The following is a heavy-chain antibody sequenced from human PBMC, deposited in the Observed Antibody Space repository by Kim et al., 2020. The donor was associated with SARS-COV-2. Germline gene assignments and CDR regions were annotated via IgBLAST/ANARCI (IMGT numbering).Heavy chain of an antibody. Sequence: GGSLRLSCAASGFTFSNAWMSWVRQAPGKGLEWVGRIKSKTDGGTTDYAAPVKGRFTISRDDSKNTLYLQMNSLKTEDTAVYYCTTGPFSYSSSWYNDAFDIWGQGTMVTVSS. CDR3: TTGPFSYSSSWYNDAFDI. J-gene: IGHJ3*02. CDR1: GFTFSNAW. CDR2: IKSKTDGGTT. D-gene: IGHD6-13*01. V-gene: IGHV3-15*01.